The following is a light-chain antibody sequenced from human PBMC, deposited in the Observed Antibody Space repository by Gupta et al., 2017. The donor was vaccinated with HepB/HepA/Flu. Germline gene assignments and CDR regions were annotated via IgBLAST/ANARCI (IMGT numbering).Light chain of an antibody. CDR2: EVS. CDR3: CSSASSSTLV. V-gene: IGLV2-23*02. Sequence: QSALTQPASVSGSPRQSITISCTGTSSDVGSYNLVSWYQQHPGKAPKLMIYEVSKRPSGLSNRFPGSKSGNTASLTISGLQAEDEADYYCCSSASSSTLVFGGGTKLTVL. J-gene: IGLJ2*01. CDR1: SSDVGSYNL.